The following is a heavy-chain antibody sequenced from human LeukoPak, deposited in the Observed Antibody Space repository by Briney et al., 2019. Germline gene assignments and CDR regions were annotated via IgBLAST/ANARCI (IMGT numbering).Heavy chain of an antibody. D-gene: IGHD2-2*02. CDR2: IIPIFGTA. CDR3: ASRVPAAIRNGWFDP. Sequence: ASVKVSCKASGGTFSSYAISWVRQAPGQGLEWKGGIIPIFGTANYAQKFQGRVTITTDESTSTAYMELSSLRSEDTAVYYCASRVPAAIRNGWFDPWGQGTLVTVSS. J-gene: IGHJ5*02. V-gene: IGHV1-69*05. CDR1: GGTFSSYA.